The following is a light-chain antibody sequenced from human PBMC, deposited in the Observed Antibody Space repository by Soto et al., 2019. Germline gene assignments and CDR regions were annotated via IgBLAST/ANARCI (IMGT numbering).Light chain of an antibody. Sequence: SYELAQPPSVSVSPGQTASITCSGHELGDKFTAWYQHKPGQPPVLVIYQDRKRHTGIPERFSGSNSGTTATLTIRGTQPVDEADYYCQAWDKTVVFGGGTKLTVL. CDR1: ELGDKF. J-gene: IGLJ2*01. CDR3: QAWDKTVV. CDR2: QDR. V-gene: IGLV3-1*01.